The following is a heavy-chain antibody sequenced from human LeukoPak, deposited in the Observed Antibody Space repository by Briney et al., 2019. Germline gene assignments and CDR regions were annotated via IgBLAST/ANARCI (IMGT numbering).Heavy chain of an antibody. V-gene: IGHV1-18*01. CDR3: ARDHCSSTSCYAAFYYYYYGMDV. J-gene: IGHJ6*02. CDR1: GYTFTIYG. Sequence: ASVKVSCKASGYTFTIYGISWVRQAPGQGLEWMGWISAYNGNTNYAQKLQGRVTMTTDTSTSTAYMEPRSLRSDDTAVYYCARDHCSSTSCYAAFYYYYYGMDVWGQGTTVTVSS. D-gene: IGHD2-2*01. CDR2: ISAYNGNT.